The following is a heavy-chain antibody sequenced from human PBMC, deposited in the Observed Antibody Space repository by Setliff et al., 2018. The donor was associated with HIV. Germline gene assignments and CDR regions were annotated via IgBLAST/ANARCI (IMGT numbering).Heavy chain of an antibody. CDR2: IYPRDSDT. CDR3: ALSWDLGELLAAVHY. Sequence: PGESLKISCKASEYSFTSYNIAWVRQLPGKGLEWMGIIYPRDSDTKYSPSFQGQVSISADRSSSTAYLQWRRLKASDTAMYYCALSWDLGELLAAVHYWGQGTLVTVSS. V-gene: IGHV5-51*01. CDR1: EYSFTSYN. D-gene: IGHD3-10*01. J-gene: IGHJ4*02.